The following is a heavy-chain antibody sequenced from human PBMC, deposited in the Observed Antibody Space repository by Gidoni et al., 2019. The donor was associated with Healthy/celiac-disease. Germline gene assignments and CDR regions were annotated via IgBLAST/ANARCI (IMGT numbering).Heavy chain of an antibody. Sequence: QLQLQESGPGLVKPSETLSLTCTVSGGSISSSSYYWGWIRQPPGKGLEWIGSIYYSGSTYYNPSLKSRVTISVDTSKNQFSLKLSSVTAADTAVYYCARHWTPRPESPFDYWGQGTLVTVSS. CDR1: GGSISSSSYY. CDR3: ARHWTPRPESPFDY. V-gene: IGHV4-39*01. CDR2: IYYSGST. J-gene: IGHJ4*02. D-gene: IGHD3-3*01.